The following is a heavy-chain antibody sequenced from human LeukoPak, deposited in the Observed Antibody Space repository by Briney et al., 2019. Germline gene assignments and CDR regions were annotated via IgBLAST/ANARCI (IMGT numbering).Heavy chain of an antibody. D-gene: IGHD6-19*01. V-gene: IGHV1-18*04. CDR3: ARHSGSGWQALGY. CDR2: TSYNGNT. Sequence: ASVTVSRKASGYTFSNYGISWVRQAPGLGLEWMGWTSYNGNTNYAQKFQDRVTMTTDTSTTTAYMELRSLESDDTAVYYCARHSGSGWQALGYWGQGTLVTVSS. J-gene: IGHJ4*02. CDR1: GYTFSNYG.